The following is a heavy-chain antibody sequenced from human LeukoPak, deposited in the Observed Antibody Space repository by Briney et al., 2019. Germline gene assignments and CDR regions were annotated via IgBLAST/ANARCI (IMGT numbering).Heavy chain of an antibody. CDR1: GFSFSNAW. Sequence: GGSLRLSCAASGFSFSNAWMSWVRQAPGKGLEWFGGIKSKTDGGTTDYAAPVKGRFTISRDDSKNTLYLQMNSLKTEDTAVYYCTTEPSVYYDILTGYFLPPGYWGQGTLVTVSS. CDR3: TTEPSVYYDILTGYFLPPGY. J-gene: IGHJ4*02. V-gene: IGHV3-15*01. CDR2: IKSKTDGGTT. D-gene: IGHD3-9*01.